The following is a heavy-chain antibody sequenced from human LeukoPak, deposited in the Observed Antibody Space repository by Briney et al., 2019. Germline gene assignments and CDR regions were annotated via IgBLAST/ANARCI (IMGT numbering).Heavy chain of an antibody. V-gene: IGHV4-39*02. Sequence: SETLSLTCTVSGGSISSSNYYWGWIRQPPGKGLEWIGSIYYSGSTYYNPSLKSRVTISVDTSNNQFSLKLTSVAAADTAVYYCARDLYYYDSSGYYTEGAFDIWGQGTMVTVSS. D-gene: IGHD3-22*01. CDR1: GGSISSSNYY. CDR3: ARDLYYYDSSGYYTEGAFDI. CDR2: IYYSGST. J-gene: IGHJ3*02.